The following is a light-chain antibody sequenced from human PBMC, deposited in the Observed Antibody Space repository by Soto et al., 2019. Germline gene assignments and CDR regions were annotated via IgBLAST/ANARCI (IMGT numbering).Light chain of an antibody. CDR3: QQYGGSPRT. Sequence: EIVMTQSPVTLSVSPGERATLSCRASQSISRNLAWYQQKLGQAPRLLIYGASTRATGIAARFSGSGSGTEFTLTISSLQSEDFAVYYRQQYGGSPRTFGQGTKVDIK. V-gene: IGKV3-15*01. CDR2: GAS. J-gene: IGKJ1*01. CDR1: QSISRN.